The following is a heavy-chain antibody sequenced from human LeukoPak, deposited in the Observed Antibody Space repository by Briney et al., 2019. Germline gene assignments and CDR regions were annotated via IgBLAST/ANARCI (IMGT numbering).Heavy chain of an antibody. D-gene: IGHD5-24*01. CDR2: ISYDGSNE. V-gene: IGHV3-30-3*01. Sequence: PGGSLRLSWSAPGYTFITYARHGGRQAPGKGLEWVAVISYDGSNEYYVDSVKGRFTISRDNYKNILYLQMNSLTAEETAVYYCARDSLKNGYKCDYFDYWGQGTLVTVSS. CDR3: ARDSLKNGYKCDYFDY. J-gene: IGHJ4*02. CDR1: GYTFITYA.